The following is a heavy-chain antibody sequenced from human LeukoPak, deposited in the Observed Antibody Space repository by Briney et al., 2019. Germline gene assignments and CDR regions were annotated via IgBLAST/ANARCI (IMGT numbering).Heavy chain of an antibody. Sequence: GGSLRLSCAASGFTFSSYSMIWVRQAPGKGLEWVSSISSSSSYIYYADSVKGRFTISRDNAKNSLYLQMNSLRAEDTAVYYCARDQRGYSYGFDYWGQGTLVTVSS. D-gene: IGHD5-18*01. J-gene: IGHJ4*02. CDR2: ISSSSSYI. CDR3: ARDQRGYSYGFDY. V-gene: IGHV3-21*01. CDR1: GFTFSSYS.